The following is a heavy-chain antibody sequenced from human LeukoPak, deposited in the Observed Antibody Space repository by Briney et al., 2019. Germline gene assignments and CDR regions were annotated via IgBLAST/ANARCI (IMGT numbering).Heavy chain of an antibody. CDR3: ARETYSSSSGFDY. CDR1: GGSISSSSYY. CDR2: IYYSGST. V-gene: IGHV4-39*07. J-gene: IGHJ4*02. D-gene: IGHD6-6*01. Sequence: PSETLSLTCTVSGGSISSSSYYWGWIRQPPGKGLEWIGSIYYSGSTYYNPSLKSRVTISVDTSKNQFSLKLSSVTAADTAVYYCARETYSSSSGFDYWGQGTLVTVSS.